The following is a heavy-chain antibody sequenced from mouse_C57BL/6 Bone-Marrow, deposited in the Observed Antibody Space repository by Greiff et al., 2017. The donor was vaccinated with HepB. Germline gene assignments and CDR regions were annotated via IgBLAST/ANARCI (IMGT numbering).Heavy chain of an antibody. Sequence: VQLQQSGAELVRPGASVKLSCKASGYTFTSYGIRWVKQRPGQGLEWIGEIYPKSGNTNYNKKFKGKATLTADKSSSTAYMELRSLTSEDSAVYYCASLYGSSYGFAYWGQGTLVTVSA. CDR3: ASLYGSSYGFAY. CDR2: IYPKSGNT. CDR1: GYTFTSYG. J-gene: IGHJ3*01. V-gene: IGHV1-81*01. D-gene: IGHD1-1*01.